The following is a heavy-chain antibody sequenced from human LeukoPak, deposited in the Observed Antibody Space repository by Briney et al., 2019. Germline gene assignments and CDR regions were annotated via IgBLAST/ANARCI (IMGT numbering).Heavy chain of an antibody. J-gene: IGHJ4*02. CDR3: ASLGTRADY. CDR2: IYYSGST. D-gene: IGHD3-16*01. CDR1: GGSISSSSYY. V-gene: IGHV4-39*07. Sequence: PSETLSLTCTVSGGSISSSSYYWGWIRQPPGKGLEWIGSIYYSGSTYYNPSLKSRVTISVDTSKNQFSLKLSSVTAADTAVYYCASLGTRADYWGQGTLVTVSS.